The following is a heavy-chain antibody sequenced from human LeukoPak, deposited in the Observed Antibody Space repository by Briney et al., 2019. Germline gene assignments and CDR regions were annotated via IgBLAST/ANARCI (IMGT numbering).Heavy chain of an antibody. Sequence: PGRSLRLSCAASGFTFSSYAMSWVRQAPGKGLEWVSAISGSGGSTYYADSVKGRFTISRDNSKNTLYLQMNSLRAEDTAVYYCAKDKEGIAARPYYMDVWGKGTTVTVSS. J-gene: IGHJ6*03. V-gene: IGHV3-23*01. D-gene: IGHD6-6*01. CDR3: AKDKEGIAARPYYMDV. CDR2: ISGSGGST. CDR1: GFTFSSYA.